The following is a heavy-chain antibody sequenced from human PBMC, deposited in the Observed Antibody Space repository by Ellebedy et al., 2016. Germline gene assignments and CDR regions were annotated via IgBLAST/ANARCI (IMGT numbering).Heavy chain of an antibody. CDR2: IAAGDGVT. Sequence: ASVKVSCKASRGSNYAITWVRQAPGDSLEWMGWIAAGDGVTKYSQKFQGRVTFARDKSAATAYMELSGLRSEDTAIYYCARGYSNGWYHDNWGQGTLVTVS. V-gene: IGHV1-3*01. CDR1: RGSNYA. CDR3: ARGYSNGWYHDN. D-gene: IGHD6-19*01. J-gene: IGHJ4*02.